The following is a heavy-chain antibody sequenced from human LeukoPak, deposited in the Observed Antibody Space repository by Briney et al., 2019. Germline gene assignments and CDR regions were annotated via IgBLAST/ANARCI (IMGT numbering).Heavy chain of an antibody. CDR1: GGSFSGYY. Sequence: SETLSLTCAVYGGSFSGYYWSWIRQPPGKGLEWIGEINHSGSTNYNPSLKSRVTISVDTSKNQFSLKLSSVTAADTAVYYCARPLERYCSSTSCCPSMDVWGQGTTVTVSS. V-gene: IGHV4-34*01. D-gene: IGHD2-2*01. CDR3: ARPLERYCSSTSCCPSMDV. J-gene: IGHJ6*02. CDR2: INHSGST.